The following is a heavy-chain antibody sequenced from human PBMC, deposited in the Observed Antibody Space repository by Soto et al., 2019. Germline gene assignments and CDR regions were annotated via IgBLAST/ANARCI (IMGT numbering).Heavy chain of an antibody. Sequence: EVQLLESGGGLVQPGGSLRLSFAASGFTFSSYPMSWVRQAPGKGRGWVSAFGGRGGSTYYADSVKGRFTISRDNSKNTLYLQMNSLRAEDTAVYYCAKQSTDCSSTSCYRDYYYMDVWGKGTTVTVSS. CDR1: GFTFSSYP. V-gene: IGHV3-23*01. D-gene: IGHD2-2*01. J-gene: IGHJ6*03. CDR3: AKQSTDCSSTSCYRDYYYMDV. CDR2: FGGRGGST.